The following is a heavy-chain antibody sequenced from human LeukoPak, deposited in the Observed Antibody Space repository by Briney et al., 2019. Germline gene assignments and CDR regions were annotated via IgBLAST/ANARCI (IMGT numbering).Heavy chain of an antibody. D-gene: IGHD3-10*01. CDR3: ARDIPPYYYGSGSFNGDWFDP. CDR2: IKQDGSEK. Sequence: GGSLRLSCAASGFTFSGYWMSWVRQAPGKGLEWVANIKQDGSEKYYVDSVKGRFTISRDNAKNSLYLQMNSLRAEDTAVYYCARDIPPYYYGSGSFNGDWFDPWGQGTLVTVSS. J-gene: IGHJ5*02. CDR1: GFTFSGYW. V-gene: IGHV3-7*01.